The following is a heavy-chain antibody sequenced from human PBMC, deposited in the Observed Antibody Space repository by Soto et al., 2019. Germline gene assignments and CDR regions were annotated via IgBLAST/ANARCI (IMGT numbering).Heavy chain of an antibody. Sequence: QVQLQEAGPGLVRPSQTQSLTCTVAGGSMSENDYYWSWLRQSPGQGLQWIGYIYDTWTTSYSPSLKRRVTMSADTSRNQFSLKLTSVTAADTALYFCARGIVRGGFDIWGQGTLVTVSS. CDR1: GGSMSENDYY. V-gene: IGHV4-30-4*01. CDR2: IYDTWTT. J-gene: IGHJ3*02. D-gene: IGHD3-10*02. CDR3: ARGIVRGGFDI.